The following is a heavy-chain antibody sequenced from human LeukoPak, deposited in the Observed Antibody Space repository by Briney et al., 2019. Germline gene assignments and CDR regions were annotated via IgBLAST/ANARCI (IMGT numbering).Heavy chain of an antibody. CDR3: ARLPVPRYSGGWPNYYYYYMDV. D-gene: IGHD6-19*01. J-gene: IGHJ6*03. CDR1: GGSFSGYY. V-gene: IGHV4-34*01. CDR2: INHSGST. Sequence: PSETLSLTCAVYGGSFSGYYWSWIRQPPGKGLEWIGEINHSGSTNYNPSLKSRVTISVDTSKNQFSLKLSSVTAADTAVYYCARLPVPRYSGGWPNYYYYYMDVWGKGTTVTISS.